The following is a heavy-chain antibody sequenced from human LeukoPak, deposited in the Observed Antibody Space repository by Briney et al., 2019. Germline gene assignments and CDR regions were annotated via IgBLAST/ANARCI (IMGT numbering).Heavy chain of an antibody. CDR3: ATERLGILYYFDY. CDR1: GGTFSSYA. D-gene: IGHD7-27*01. V-gene: IGHV1-69*05. CDR2: IIPIFGTA. Sequence: ASVEVSCKASGGTFSSYAISWVRQAPGQGLEWMGGIIPIFGTANYAQKFQGRVTITTDESTSTAYMELSSLRSEDTAVYYCATERLGILYYFDYWGQGTLVTVSS. J-gene: IGHJ4*02.